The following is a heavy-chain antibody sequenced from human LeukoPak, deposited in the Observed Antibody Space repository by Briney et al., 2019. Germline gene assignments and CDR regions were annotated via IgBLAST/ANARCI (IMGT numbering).Heavy chain of an antibody. D-gene: IGHD5-24*01. Sequence: SVKVSCKASGGTFSSYGISWVRQAPGQGLEWMGRIANYAQKFQGRVTITTDESTSTAYMELSSLRSEDTAVYYCARGDGYNYYYFEYWGQGTLVTVSS. CDR3: ARGDGYNYYYFEY. CDR2: IA. V-gene: IGHV1-69*05. CDR1: GGTFSSYG. J-gene: IGHJ4*02.